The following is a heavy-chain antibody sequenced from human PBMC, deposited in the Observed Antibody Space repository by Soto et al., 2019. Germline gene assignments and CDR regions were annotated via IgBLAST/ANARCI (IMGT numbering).Heavy chain of an antibody. J-gene: IGHJ5*02. Sequence: SETLSLTCTVSGGSISSSSYNWGWLRQPPGKGLEWIGSIYYSGTTYYNPSLKSRVTISVDTSMNQLSLTPSSVTAADTAVYFCARYSPPKKSYDSNPGWFDPWGQGILVTVSS. CDR1: GGSISSSSYN. CDR3: ARYSPPKKSYDSNPGWFDP. D-gene: IGHD3-22*01. CDR2: IYYSGTT. V-gene: IGHV4-39*07.